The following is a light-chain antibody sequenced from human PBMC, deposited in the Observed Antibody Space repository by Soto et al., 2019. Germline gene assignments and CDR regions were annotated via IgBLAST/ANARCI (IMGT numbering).Light chain of an antibody. CDR3: QQYGSSPRT. V-gene: IGKV3-20*01. Sequence: EVLMTQSPATLSVSPGARAPLSCRASQSISSNLAWYQQKPGQAPRLLIFGASTRAAGFPDRFSGSGSGTDFTLTISRLEPEDFAVYYCQQYGSSPRTFGQGTKVDNK. J-gene: IGKJ1*01. CDR2: GAS. CDR1: QSISSN.